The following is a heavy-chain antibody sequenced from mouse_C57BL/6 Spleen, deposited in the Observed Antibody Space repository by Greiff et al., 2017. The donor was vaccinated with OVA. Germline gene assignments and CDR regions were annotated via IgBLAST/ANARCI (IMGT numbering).Heavy chain of an antibody. CDR2: INPGSGGT. CDR1: GYAFTNYL. Sequence: QVQLQQSGAELVRPGTSVKVSCKASGYAFTNYLIEWVKQRPGQGLEWIGVINPGSGGTNYNEKFKGKATLTADKSSSTAYMQLSSLTSEDSAVYFCAREGRFITTMDYWGQGTSVTVSS. CDR3: AREGRFITTMDY. J-gene: IGHJ4*01. D-gene: IGHD1-1*01. V-gene: IGHV1-54*01.